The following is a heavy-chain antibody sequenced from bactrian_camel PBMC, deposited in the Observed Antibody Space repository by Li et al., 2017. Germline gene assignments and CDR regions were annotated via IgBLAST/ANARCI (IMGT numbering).Heavy chain of an antibody. D-gene: IGHD3*01. CDR1: GFTFSRYA. J-gene: IGHJ4*01. Sequence: VQLVESGGGLVQPGGSLRLSCAASGFTFSRYAMSWVRQAPEKGLEWVSPINSGGGKTYYADSVKGRFTIPIDNAKNTLYLQMNSLKPEDTAMYHCAKQLRPPYRRGDYCSASSLDFWGQGTQVTVS. CDR2: INSGGGKT. CDR3: AKQLRPPYRRGDYCSASSLDF. V-gene: IGHV3S31*01.